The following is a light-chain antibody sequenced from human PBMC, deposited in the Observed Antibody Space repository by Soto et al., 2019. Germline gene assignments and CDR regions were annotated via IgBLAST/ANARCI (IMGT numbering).Light chain of an antibody. Sequence: EIVLTQSPGSLSLSPGERATLSCRASQSVDSSFFAWYQQKPGQAPRLLIYGASNRATGIPDWFSGRGSGTNFTLTITGQKREDFAVDKCKQYVSSVTFGQGTKVEIK. CDR1: QSVDSSF. V-gene: IGKV3-20*01. CDR2: GAS. J-gene: IGKJ1*01. CDR3: KQYVSSVT.